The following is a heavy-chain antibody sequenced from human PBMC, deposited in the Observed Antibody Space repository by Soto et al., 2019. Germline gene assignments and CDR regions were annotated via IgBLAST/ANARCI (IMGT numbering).Heavy chain of an antibody. CDR3: ARDLSPIVVVPAATLPDY. CDR2: INAGNGNT. V-gene: IGHV1-3*01. D-gene: IGHD2-2*01. J-gene: IGHJ4*02. CDR1: GYTFTSYA. Sequence: QVQLVQSGAEVKKPGASVKVSCKASGYTFTSYAMHWVRQAPGQRLEWMGWINAGNGNTKYSQKFQGRVTITRDTSASTADMELSSLRSEDTAVDYCARDLSPIVVVPAATLPDYWGQGTLVTVSS.